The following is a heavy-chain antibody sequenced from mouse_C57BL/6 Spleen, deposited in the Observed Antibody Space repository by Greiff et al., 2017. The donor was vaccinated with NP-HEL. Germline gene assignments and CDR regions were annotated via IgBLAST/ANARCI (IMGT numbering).Heavy chain of an antibody. J-gene: IGHJ3*01. V-gene: IGHV1-52*01. CDR2: IDPSDSET. CDR1: GYTFTSYW. Sequence: VQLQQPGAELVRPGSSVKLSCKASGYTFTSYWMHWVKQRPIQGLEWIGNIDPSDSETHYNQKFKDKATLTVDKSSSTAYMQLSSLTSEDSAVYYCARGADYGSSSAWFAYWGQGTLVTVSA. D-gene: IGHD1-1*01. CDR3: ARGADYGSSSAWFAY.